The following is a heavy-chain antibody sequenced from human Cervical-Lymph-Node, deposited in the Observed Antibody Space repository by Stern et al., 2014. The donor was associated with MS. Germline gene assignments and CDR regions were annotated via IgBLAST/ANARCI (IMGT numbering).Heavy chain of an antibody. Sequence: QVQLVESGGGLVKPGGSLRLSCAASGFTFSDYYMSWIRQAPGQGLEWVSYISRSFSTLYYADSVKGRVTISRDSAKNSQYLQMNSLRAEDTAVYYCARDSPSWGWCFDYWGQGTLVTVSS. CDR1: GFTFSDYY. V-gene: IGHV3-11*01. CDR2: ISRSFSTL. J-gene: IGHJ4*02. CDR3: ARDSPSWGWCFDY. D-gene: IGHD6-19*01.